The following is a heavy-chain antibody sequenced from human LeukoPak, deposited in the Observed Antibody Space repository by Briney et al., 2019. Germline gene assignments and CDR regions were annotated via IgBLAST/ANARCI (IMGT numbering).Heavy chain of an antibody. CDR3: ARENDRYGRIDY. D-gene: IGHD5-18*01. CDR2: INPSGGTT. Sequence: AASVKVSCKPSGYTSTTNYIHGVRQPPGQGLGWLGIINPSGGTTSYAQMFQGRVIMTRDTSTNTVYMELSSLRSEDTAVYYCARENDRYGRIDYWGQGTQVTVSS. J-gene: IGHJ4*02. CDR1: GYTSTTNY. V-gene: IGHV1-46*01.